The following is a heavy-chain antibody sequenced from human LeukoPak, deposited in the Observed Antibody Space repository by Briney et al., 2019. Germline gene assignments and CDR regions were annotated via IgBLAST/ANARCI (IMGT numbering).Heavy chain of an antibody. CDR2: IYYSGST. D-gene: IGHD2-2*02. CDR3: ARAEDCGSTSCYMGVDY. V-gene: IGHV4-59*11. Sequence: SETLSLTCTVSGGSISSHYWSWVRQPPGKGLEWIGYIYYSGSTNYNPSLKSRVTISVDTSKRQLSLKLSSVTAADTAMYYCARAEDCGSTSCYMGVDYWGQGTLVTVSS. J-gene: IGHJ4*02. CDR1: GGSISSHY.